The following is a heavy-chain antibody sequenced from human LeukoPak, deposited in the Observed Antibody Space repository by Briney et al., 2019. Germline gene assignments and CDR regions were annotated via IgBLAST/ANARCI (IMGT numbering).Heavy chain of an antibody. CDR2: INPGSGDT. CDR1: GYIFNAYY. J-gene: IGHJ4*02. CDR3: ARVIYWNVDCFDS. Sequence: ASVKVSCKASGYIFNAYYIHWVRQAPGQGLEWTGCINPGSGDTNYAQNFQGRVTMTRDTSISAAYMELSRLGSDDTAMYYCARVIYWNVDCFDSWGQGTLVTVSS. D-gene: IGHD1-1*01. V-gene: IGHV1-2*02.